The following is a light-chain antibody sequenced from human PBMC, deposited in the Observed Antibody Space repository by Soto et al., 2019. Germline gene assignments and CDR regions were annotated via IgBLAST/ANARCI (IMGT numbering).Light chain of an antibody. CDR2: AAS. CDR3: QQGYSAPF. Sequence: DIQLTQSPSSLSASVGDRVTITCQASESIITDLNWYQQKLGKAPKLLVNAASTLQGGVPSRFSGSGSGTHFTLTISSLQPEDVATYFCQQGYSAPFFGRRTKVDIK. V-gene: IGKV1-39*01. J-gene: IGKJ3*01. CDR1: ESIITD.